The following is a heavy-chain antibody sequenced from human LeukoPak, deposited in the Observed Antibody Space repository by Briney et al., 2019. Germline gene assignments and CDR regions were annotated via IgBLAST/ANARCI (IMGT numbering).Heavy chain of an antibody. J-gene: IGHJ4*02. CDR3: AKCSGGYSGYDDY. Sequence: GGSLRLSCAASGFTFSSYAMSWVRQAQGKGLEWVSGISGSGGSTYYADSVKGQFTISRDESKNTLYLQMNSLRAEDTAVYYCAKCSGGYSGYDDYWGQGTLVTVSS. D-gene: IGHD5-12*01. CDR2: ISGSGGST. CDR1: GFTFSSYA. V-gene: IGHV3-23*01.